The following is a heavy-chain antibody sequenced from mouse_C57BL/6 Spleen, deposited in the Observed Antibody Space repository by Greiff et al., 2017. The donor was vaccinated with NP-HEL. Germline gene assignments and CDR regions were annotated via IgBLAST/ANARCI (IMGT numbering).Heavy chain of an antibody. J-gene: IGHJ1*03. CDR3: AREYDRGYFDV. Sequence: EVKLQESGPGLVKPSQSLSLTCSVTGYSITSGYYWNWIRQFPGNNLEWMGYISYDGSNNYNPSLKNRISITRDTSKNQMFLKLNSVTTEDTATYYCAREYDRGYFDVWGTGTTVTVSS. V-gene: IGHV3-6*01. CDR1: GYSITSGYY. CDR2: ISYDGSN. D-gene: IGHD2-10*02.